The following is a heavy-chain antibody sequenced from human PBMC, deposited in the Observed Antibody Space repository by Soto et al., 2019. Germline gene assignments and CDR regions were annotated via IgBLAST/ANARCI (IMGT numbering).Heavy chain of an antibody. CDR2: ISYDGTNK. D-gene: IGHD6-6*01. V-gene: IGHV3-30*03. Sequence: QVQLLESGGGVVHPGRSLRLSCAASGFVFSSYGMHWVRQPPGKGLEWVAFISYDGTNKFYADSVKGRFTISRDNSKNTLNLQMASLRAEDTALYYCARDSVATRPIPSYFDHWGQGTLVTVSS. CDR1: GFVFSSYG. J-gene: IGHJ4*02. CDR3: ARDSVATRPIPSYFDH.